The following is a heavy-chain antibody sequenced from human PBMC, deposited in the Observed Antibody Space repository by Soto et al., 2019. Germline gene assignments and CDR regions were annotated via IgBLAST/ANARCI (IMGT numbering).Heavy chain of an antibody. V-gene: IGHV4-39*01. CDR1: GGSISSSSYY. Sequence: QLQLQESGPGLVKPSETLSLTCTVSGGSISSSSYYWGWIRQPPGKGLEWIGSIYYSGSTYYNPSLKSRVTISVDTSKNQFSLKLSSVTAADTAVYYCARHVNRQQLVYYFDYWGQGTLVTVSS. D-gene: IGHD6-13*01. J-gene: IGHJ4*02. CDR2: IYYSGST. CDR3: ARHVNRQQLVYYFDY.